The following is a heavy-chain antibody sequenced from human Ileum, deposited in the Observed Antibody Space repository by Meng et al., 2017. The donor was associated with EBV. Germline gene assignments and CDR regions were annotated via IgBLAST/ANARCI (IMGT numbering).Heavy chain of an antibody. Sequence: QGRRLQCGACLLNSSETLSLTCAVFVGSFVGYYLTWIRQPPGKGLEWIGEINHSGSTNYNPSLKSRVTISVDKNQFSLKLSSVTAADTAVYYCARGFYTYGSSCFDYWGQGTLVTVSS. D-gene: IGHD6-13*01. V-gene: IGHV4-34*01. CDR1: VGSFVGYY. CDR3: ARGFYTYGSSCFDY. J-gene: IGHJ4*02. CDR2: INHSGST.